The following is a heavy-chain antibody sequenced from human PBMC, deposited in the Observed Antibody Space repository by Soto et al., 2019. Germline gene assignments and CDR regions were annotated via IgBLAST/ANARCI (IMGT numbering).Heavy chain of an antibody. V-gene: IGHV4-39*01. D-gene: IGHD1-1*01. CDR2: ISYGGIT. Sequence: QLQLQESGPGLVKPSETLSLTCTVSGGSISDTNYYWGWIRQPPGKGLEWIGSISYGGITYHNPSLQSRVTISIDTSKSYCSRKLTSVTDADTAVYYCGRHRRETGTYAQPLDYWGQGTMVTVSS. CDR1: GGSISDTNYY. J-gene: IGHJ4*02. CDR3: GRHRRETGTYAQPLDY.